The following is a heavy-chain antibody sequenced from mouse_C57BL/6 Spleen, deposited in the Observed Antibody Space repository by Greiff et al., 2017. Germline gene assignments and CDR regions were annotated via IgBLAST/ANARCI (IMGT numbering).Heavy chain of an antibody. D-gene: IGHD1-1*01. CDR1: GFTFSDYY. V-gene: IGHV5-16*01. CDR3: ARDLGYYGSSYVDWYFDV. Sequence: EVQLVESEGGLVQPGSSMKLSCTASGFTFSDYYMAWVRQVPEKGLEWVANINYDGSSTYYLDSLKSRFIISRDNAKNILYLQMSSLKSEDTATYYCARDLGYYGSSYVDWYFDVWGTGTTVTVSS. CDR2: INYDGSST. J-gene: IGHJ1*03.